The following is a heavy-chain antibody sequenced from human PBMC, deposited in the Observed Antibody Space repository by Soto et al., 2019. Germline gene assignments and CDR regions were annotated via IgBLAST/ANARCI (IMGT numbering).Heavy chain of an antibody. CDR1: GFSFSTYW. V-gene: IGHV3-7*01. D-gene: IGHD2-15*01. J-gene: IGHJ4*02. CDR2: VNEDGTEK. CDR3: SNTWV. Sequence: EVQMVESGGGLVQPGGSLRLSCAASGFSFSTYWMYWVRQAPGKGLEWVANVNEDGTEKYDVDSVKGRFTISRDNAKNSLYLQTNSLRAEDTAVYYCSNTWVGGQGTLVTVSS.